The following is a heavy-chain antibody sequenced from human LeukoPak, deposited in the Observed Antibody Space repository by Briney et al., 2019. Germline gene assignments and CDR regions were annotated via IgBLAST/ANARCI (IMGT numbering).Heavy chain of an antibody. CDR3: ARLGSYFDY. J-gene: IGHJ4*02. Sequence: SETLSLTCTASGVSITSSSYYWGWIRQPPGKGLEWIGSIYYSGNTYYNPSLKSRVTISVDTSKNQFSLKLSSVTAADTAVYYCARLGSYFDYWGQGTQVTVSS. CDR2: IYYSGNT. CDR1: GVSITSSSYY. V-gene: IGHV4-39*01.